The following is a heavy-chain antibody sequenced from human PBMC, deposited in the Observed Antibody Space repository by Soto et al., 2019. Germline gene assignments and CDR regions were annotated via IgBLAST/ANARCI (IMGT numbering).Heavy chain of an antibody. CDR1: GYTFTSYY. Sequence: GASVKVSCKASGYTFTSYYMHWVRQAPGQGLEWMGIINPSGGSTSYAQKFQGRVTMTRDTSTSTVYMELSSLRSEDTAVYYCTRDPGFGDFWSGYYRRVTGTTQTSYFDYWGQGTLVTVSS. CDR2: INPSGGST. V-gene: IGHV1-46*01. J-gene: IGHJ4*02. D-gene: IGHD3-3*01. CDR3: TRDPGFGDFWSGYYRRVTGTTQTSYFDY.